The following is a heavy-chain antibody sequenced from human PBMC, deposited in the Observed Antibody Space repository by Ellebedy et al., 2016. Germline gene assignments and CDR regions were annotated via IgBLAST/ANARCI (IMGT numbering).Heavy chain of an antibody. CDR3: VRADGTLLTTGWYFDS. D-gene: IGHD4/OR15-4a*01. CDR2: ISWNSDSI. CDR1: GFTFNDYA. J-gene: IGHJ4*01. V-gene: IGHV3-9*01. Sequence: SLKISXEASGFTFNDYAMHWVRQAPGKGLEWVSGISWNSDSISYADSVKGRFTISRDNAKNSLYLQMNSLRPEDTALYYCVRADGTLLTTGWYFDSWGQGTLVTVSS.